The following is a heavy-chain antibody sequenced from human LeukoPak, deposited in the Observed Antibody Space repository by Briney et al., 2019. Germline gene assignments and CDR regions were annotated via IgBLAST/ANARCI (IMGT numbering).Heavy chain of an antibody. D-gene: IGHD1-26*01. CDR2: IYTSGST. CDR1: GGSISSGSYY. V-gene: IGHV4-61*02. CDR3: ASGIDY. Sequence: SQTLSLTCTVSGGSISSGSYYWIWIRQPAGKGLEWIGRIYTSGSTNYNPSLKSRVTISVDTSKNQFSLKLSSVTAADTAVYYCASGIDYWGQGTLVTVSS. J-gene: IGHJ4*02.